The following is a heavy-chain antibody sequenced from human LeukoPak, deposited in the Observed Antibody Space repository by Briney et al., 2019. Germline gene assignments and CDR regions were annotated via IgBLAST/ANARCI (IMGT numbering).Heavy chain of an antibody. Sequence: SETLSLTCTVSGGSISSYYWSWIWQPPGKGLEWIGYIYYSGSTNYNPSLKSRVTISVDTSKNQFSLKLSSVTAADTAVYYCARVRDDSSGYYPHDYWGQGTLVTVSS. V-gene: IGHV4-59*01. D-gene: IGHD3-22*01. J-gene: IGHJ4*02. CDR1: GGSISSYY. CDR3: ARVRDDSSGYYPHDY. CDR2: IYYSGST.